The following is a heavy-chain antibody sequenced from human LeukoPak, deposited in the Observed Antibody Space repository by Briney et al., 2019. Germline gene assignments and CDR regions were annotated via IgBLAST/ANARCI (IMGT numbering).Heavy chain of an antibody. Sequence: GGSLRLSCAASGFTVSSNYMSWVRQAPGKGLEWVSVIYSGGSTYYADSVKGRFTISRDNSKNTLYLQMNSLRAEDTAVYYCAKESLRIAALDYWGQGTLVTVSS. CDR2: IYSGGST. CDR3: AKESLRIAALDY. D-gene: IGHD6-6*01. J-gene: IGHJ4*02. V-gene: IGHV3-66*01. CDR1: GFTVSSNY.